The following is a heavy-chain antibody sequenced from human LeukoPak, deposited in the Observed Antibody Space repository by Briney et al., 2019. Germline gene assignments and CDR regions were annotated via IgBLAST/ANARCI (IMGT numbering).Heavy chain of an antibody. CDR1: GFSFSSYG. J-gene: IGHJ4*02. D-gene: IGHD3-22*01. V-gene: IGHV3-23*01. CDR2: ISGHGGVT. Sequence: GGSLRLSCAASGFSFSSYGMSWVRQAPGKGLEWVSSISGHGGVTYYADSVKGRVTISRDNSNNTLHLQMNSLRAEDTAVYYCAEVSYITMRVVVITGFDYWGQGTLVTVSS. CDR3: AEVSYITMRVVVITGFDY.